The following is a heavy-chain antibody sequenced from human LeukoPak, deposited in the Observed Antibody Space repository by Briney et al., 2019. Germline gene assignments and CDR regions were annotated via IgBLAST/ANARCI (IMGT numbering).Heavy chain of an antibody. Sequence: SGGPLRLFCAASGFTFSSYAMSWVRQAPGKGLEWVSAISGSGGSTYYADSVKGRFTISRDNSKNTLYLQMNSLRAEDTAVYYCAKDQSGYDLGYFDYWGQGTLVTVSS. J-gene: IGHJ4*02. CDR1: GFTFSSYA. D-gene: IGHD5-12*01. CDR2: ISGSGGST. V-gene: IGHV3-23*01. CDR3: AKDQSGYDLGYFDY.